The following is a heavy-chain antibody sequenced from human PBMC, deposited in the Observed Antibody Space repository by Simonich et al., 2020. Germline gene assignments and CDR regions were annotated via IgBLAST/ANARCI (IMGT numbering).Heavy chain of an antibody. V-gene: IGHV4-34*01. CDR1: GGSFSGYY. J-gene: IGHJ3*02. CDR2: INHSGRP. D-gene: IGHD1-1*01. Sequence: QVQLQQWGAGLLKPSETLSLTCAVYGGSFSGYYWSWIRQPPGKGLEGIGEINHSGRPNYNPPRKSRVTISVDTSKNQFSLKLSSVTAADTAVYYCARGKGWKNAFDIWGQGTMVTVSS. CDR3: ARGKGWKNAFDI.